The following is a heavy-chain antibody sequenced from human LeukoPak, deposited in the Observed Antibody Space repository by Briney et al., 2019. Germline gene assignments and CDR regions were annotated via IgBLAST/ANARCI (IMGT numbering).Heavy chain of an antibody. D-gene: IGHD2-15*01. CDR3: ARGADGVSSNSRGWFDP. CDR2: ISGGGSFI. Sequence: PGGSLRLSCAASGLTFSSYTMNWVRQAPGKGLEWVSSISGGGSFIFYADSVKGRFTISRDNAKNSLYLQMNSLRAGDTAVYSCARGADGVSSNSRGWFDPWGQGTLVTVSS. J-gene: IGHJ5*02. V-gene: IGHV3-21*06. CDR1: GLTFSSYT.